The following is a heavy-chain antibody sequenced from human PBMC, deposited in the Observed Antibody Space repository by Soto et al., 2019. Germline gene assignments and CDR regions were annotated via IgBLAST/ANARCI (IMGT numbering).Heavy chain of an antibody. Sequence: ELHVLESGGGLVQPGGSLRLTCAASGFTLSEYGTSWVRQAPGKGLEWVSFVSGSGDSTYYTDSVKGRFTISRDSSKNTVCLQMNSLRAEDAAVDYCARSNYGERDWGQGTLVTVSS. D-gene: IGHD3-10*01. CDR2: VSGSGDST. CDR1: GFTLSEYG. V-gene: IGHV3-23*01. CDR3: ARSNYGERD. J-gene: IGHJ4*02.